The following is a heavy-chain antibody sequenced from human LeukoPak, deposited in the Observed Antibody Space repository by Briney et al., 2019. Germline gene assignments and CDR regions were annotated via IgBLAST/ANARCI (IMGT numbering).Heavy chain of an antibody. Sequence: SETLSLTCAVYGGSFSGYYWSWIRQPPGKGLEWIGEINHSGSTNYNPSLKSRVTISVDTSKNQFSLKLSSVTAADTAVYYRASTTIFGVVIINYWGQGTLVTVSS. J-gene: IGHJ4*02. V-gene: IGHV4-34*01. CDR1: GGSFSGYY. CDR2: INHSGST. D-gene: IGHD3-3*01. CDR3: ASTTIFGVVIINY.